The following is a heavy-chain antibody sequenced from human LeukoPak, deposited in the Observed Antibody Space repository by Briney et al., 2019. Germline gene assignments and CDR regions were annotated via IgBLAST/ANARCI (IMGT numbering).Heavy chain of an antibody. CDR2: ISSSGSTI. D-gene: IGHD3-22*01. Sequence: GGSLRLSCAASGFTFSSYAMTWVRQAPGKGLEWVSYISSSGSTIYYADSVKGRFTISRDNAKNSLYLQMNSLRAEDTAVYYCARDRSYYYDSSGFVDYWGQGTLVTVSS. CDR1: GFTFSSYA. J-gene: IGHJ4*02. CDR3: ARDRSYYYDSSGFVDY. V-gene: IGHV3-48*04.